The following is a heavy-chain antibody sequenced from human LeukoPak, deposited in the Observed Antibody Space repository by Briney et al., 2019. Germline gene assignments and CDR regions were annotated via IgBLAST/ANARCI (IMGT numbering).Heavy chain of an antibody. D-gene: IGHD6-13*01. V-gene: IGHV3-30*18. Sequence: GGSLRLSCAASGFTFSSYGMHWVRQAPGKGLEWVAVISYDGSNKYYADSVKGRFTISRDNSKNTLYLQMNSLRAEDTAVYYCAKDQAAAGAFDIWGQGTMVTVSS. J-gene: IGHJ3*02. CDR3: AKDQAAAGAFDI. CDR1: GFTFSSYG. CDR2: ISYDGSNK.